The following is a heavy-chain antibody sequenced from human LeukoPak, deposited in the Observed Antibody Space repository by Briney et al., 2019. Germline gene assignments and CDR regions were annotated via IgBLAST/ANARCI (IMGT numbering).Heavy chain of an antibody. V-gene: IGHV1-2*02. CDR2: INPNSGGT. CDR1: GYTITGYY. Sequence: ASVKVSCKASGYTITGYYMHWVRQDPGQGLELMGWINPNSGGTNYAQKFQGRVTMTRDTSISTAYMELSRLRSDDTAVYYCARDQSGSTPFIDYWGQGTLVTVSS. J-gene: IGHJ4*02. D-gene: IGHD6-25*01. CDR3: ARDQSGSTPFIDY.